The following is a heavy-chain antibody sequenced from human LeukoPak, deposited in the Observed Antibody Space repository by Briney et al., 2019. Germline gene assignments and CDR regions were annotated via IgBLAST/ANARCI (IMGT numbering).Heavy chain of an antibody. D-gene: IGHD6-19*01. J-gene: IGHJ4*02. CDR1: GFTFSNYG. CDR2: IRFDGSNE. CDR3: AKVALPVADLYFDY. Sequence: GGSLRLSCAASGFTFSNYGMHWVRQAPGKGLEWVAFIRFDGSNEYYADSVKGRFTISRDNSKNTLYLQVNSLRAEDTAVYYCAKVALPVADLYFDYWGQGTLVTVSS. V-gene: IGHV3-30*02.